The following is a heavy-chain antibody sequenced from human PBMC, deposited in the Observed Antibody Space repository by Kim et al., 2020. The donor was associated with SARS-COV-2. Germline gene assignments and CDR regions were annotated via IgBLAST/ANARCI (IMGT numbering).Heavy chain of an antibody. J-gene: IGHJ1*01. Sequence: GGSLRLSCAASGFIFSSYAMNWVRQAPGKGLEWVSSISGSGGNTDYADSVKGRFTVSRDNSKNTLYLQMSSLRAEDTAVYYCAIHSYCSSTTCYTMYGEYFYHWGQGTLVTVSS. CDR2: ISGSGGNT. CDR3: AIHSYCSSTTCYTMYGEYFYH. D-gene: IGHD2-2*02. V-gene: IGHV3-23*01. CDR1: GFIFSSYA.